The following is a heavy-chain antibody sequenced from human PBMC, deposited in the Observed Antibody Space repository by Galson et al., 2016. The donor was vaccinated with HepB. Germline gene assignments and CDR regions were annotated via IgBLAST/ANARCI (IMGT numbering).Heavy chain of an antibody. Sequence: TLSFTCTVSGDFVTGASFSWNWIRHPPGKGLEWIGNIHHTGATYSNPSLESRVTISLDRSKKQFSLRLTSVTAADTAVYYCAREFLEDDSGWREAFDIWGQGTSVTVS. CDR2: IHHTGAT. CDR1: GDFVTGASFS. V-gene: IGHV4-30-2*01. J-gene: IGHJ3*02. CDR3: AREFLEDDSGWREAFDI. D-gene: IGHD3-3*01.